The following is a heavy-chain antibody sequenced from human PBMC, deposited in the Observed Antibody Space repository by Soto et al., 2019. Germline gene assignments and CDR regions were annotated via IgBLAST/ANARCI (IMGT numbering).Heavy chain of an antibody. CDR2: IYYSGST. D-gene: IGHD5-18*01. CDR1: GGSISSGGYY. V-gene: IGHV4-31*03. CDR3: VRGYSYGYFHY. J-gene: IGHJ4*02. Sequence: SETLSLTCTVSGGSISSGGYYWSWIRQHPGKGLEWIGYIYYSGSTYYNPSLKSRVTISVDTSKNQFSLKLSSVTAADTAVYYCVRGYSYGYFHYWCQGTLVSVSS.